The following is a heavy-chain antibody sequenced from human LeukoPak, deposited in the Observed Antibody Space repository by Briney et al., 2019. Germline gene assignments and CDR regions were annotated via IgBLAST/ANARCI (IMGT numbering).Heavy chain of an antibody. V-gene: IGHV3-21*01. CDR1: GFTFSSCG. J-gene: IGHJ4*02. CDR2: IGPTGTDR. Sequence: GGSLRLSCAASGFTFSSCGFNWVRQAPGKGLEWVSSIGPTGTDRYYADSVRGRFTISRDNAKNSMYLQMDSLRDEDTAVYYCAREGRYYFDYWGQGTLVTVSS. D-gene: IGHD3-16*01. CDR3: AREGRYYFDY.